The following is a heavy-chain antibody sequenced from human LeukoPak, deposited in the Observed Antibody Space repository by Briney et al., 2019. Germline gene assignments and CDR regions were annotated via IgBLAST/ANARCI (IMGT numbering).Heavy chain of an antibody. V-gene: IGHV4-4*02. CDR3: AGLVGRYSSGLYYYYFDY. D-gene: IGHD3-22*01. Sequence: PSGTLSLTCSVSGDSINSLDLWSWVRQPPGKGLEWIGEMYLSGTTHSNPSVKSRVTISIDKSKNQFFLNLSSVTAADTAVYYCAGLVGRYSSGLYYYYFDYWGQGTLVTVSS. CDR2: MYLSGTT. CDR1: GDSINSLDL. J-gene: IGHJ4*02.